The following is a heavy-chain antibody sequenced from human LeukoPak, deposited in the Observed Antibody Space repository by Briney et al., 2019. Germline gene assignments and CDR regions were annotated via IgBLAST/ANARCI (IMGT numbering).Heavy chain of an antibody. CDR1: GYSINNYW. CDR2: IYPADSDI. CDR3: ARQEYCSGGSCYPWFDP. V-gene: IGHV5-51*01. J-gene: IGHJ5*02. D-gene: IGHD2-15*01. Sequence: GESLKISCKGSGYSINNYWSGWVRQMPGKGLEWMGIIYPADSDIRYSPSFQGQVTISADKSISTAYLQWSSLKASDTAMYYCARQEYCSGGSCYPWFDPWGQGTLVTVSS.